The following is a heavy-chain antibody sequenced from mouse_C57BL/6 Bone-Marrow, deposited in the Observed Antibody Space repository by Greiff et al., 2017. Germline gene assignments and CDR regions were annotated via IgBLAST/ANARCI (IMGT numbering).Heavy chain of an antibody. J-gene: IGHJ2*01. V-gene: IGHV5-6*01. Sequence: EVKVVESGGDLVKPGGSLKLSCAASGFTFSSYGMSWVRQTPDQRLEWVATISSGGSYTYYPDSVKGRFTISRDNAKNTLYLQMSSLKSEDTAMYYCASLWLRRRSYYYDYWGQGTTLTVSA. CDR3: ASLWLRRRSYYYDY. CDR1: GFTFSSYG. CDR2: ISSGGSYT. D-gene: IGHD2-2*01.